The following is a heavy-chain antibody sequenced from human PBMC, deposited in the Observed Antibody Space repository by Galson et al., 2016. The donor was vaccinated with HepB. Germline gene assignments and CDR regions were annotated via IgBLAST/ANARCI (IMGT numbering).Heavy chain of an antibody. CDR3: ARHYCSSTSCHYYDGLDV. V-gene: IGHV3-30*04. J-gene: IGHJ6*02. D-gene: IGHD2-2*01. CDR2: ISYDGSNK. CDR1: GFTFSNYA. Sequence: SLRLSCAASGFTFSNYAMHWVRQAPGKGLEWVAVISYDGSNKYYADSVKGRFTISRDNSKNTLYLQMNSLRAEDTAVCYCARHYCSSTSCHYYDGLDVWGQGTTVTVSS.